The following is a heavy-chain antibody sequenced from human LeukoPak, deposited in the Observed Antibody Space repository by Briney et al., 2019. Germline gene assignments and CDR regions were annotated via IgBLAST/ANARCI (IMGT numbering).Heavy chain of an antibody. Sequence: PSETLSLTCGVFGGSFSDSYWSWIRQPPGKGLGWIGEVNHSGNPTYTPSLKGRVTISVDTSKNQFSLKLNSMTAADTAVYYCARDLYSSRKDQDYWGQGTLVTVSS. V-gene: IGHV4-34*01. D-gene: IGHD6-13*01. J-gene: IGHJ4*02. CDR2: VNHSGNP. CDR1: GGSFSDSY. CDR3: ARDLYSSRKDQDY.